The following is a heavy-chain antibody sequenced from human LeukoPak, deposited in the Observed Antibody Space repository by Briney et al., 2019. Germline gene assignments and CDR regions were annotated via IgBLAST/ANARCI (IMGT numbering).Heavy chain of an antibody. V-gene: IGHV1-69*13. CDR3: ARGPITTRSHFDY. D-gene: IGHD3-22*01. Sequence: ASVKVSCKASGYTFTSYGISWVRQAPGQGLEWMGGIIPIFATANYAQKFQGRVTITADESTSTAYMELSSLRSEDTAVYYCARGPITTRSHFDYWGQGTLVTVSS. J-gene: IGHJ4*02. CDR1: GYTFTSYG. CDR2: IIPIFATA.